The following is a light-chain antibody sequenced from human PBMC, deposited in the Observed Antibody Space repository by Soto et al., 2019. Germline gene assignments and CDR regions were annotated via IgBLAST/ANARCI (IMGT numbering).Light chain of an antibody. CDR2: EGT. CDR1: SSDFGTKKF. Sequence: QSALTQPPSASGSPGQSVTISCTGTSSDFGTKKFFSWYQQQPGKAPKLIIYEGTKRPSGVSSRFSGSKSGNTASLTVSGLQSDDEADYFCCLYTSFFSFFGGGTKVTVL. CDR3: CLYTSFFSF. V-gene: IGLV2-23*01. J-gene: IGLJ2*01.